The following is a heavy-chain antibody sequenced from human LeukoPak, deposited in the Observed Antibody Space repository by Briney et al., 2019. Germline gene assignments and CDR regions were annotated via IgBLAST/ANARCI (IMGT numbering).Heavy chain of an antibody. J-gene: IGHJ4*02. Sequence: PSETLSLTCDVSGVSINACCYYWTWIRQPPGKGLEWIGYKYYSGSTRYHSSLRSRLTISLDSSKNQFSLGLTSVTAADTAVYYCARGRSYGFDFDSWGPGTLVIVSS. V-gene: IGHV4-61*01. CDR1: GVSINACCYY. D-gene: IGHD5-18*01. CDR3: ARGRSYGFDFDS. CDR2: KYYSGST.